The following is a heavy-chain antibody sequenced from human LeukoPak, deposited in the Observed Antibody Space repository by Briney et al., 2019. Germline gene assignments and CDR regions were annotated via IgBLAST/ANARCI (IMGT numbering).Heavy chain of an antibody. J-gene: IGHJ6*03. D-gene: IGHD2-15*01. CDR2: ISSSSSTI. CDR1: GFTFSSYS. Sequence: GGSLRLSCAASGFTFSSYSMNWVRQAPGKGLEWVSYISSSSSTIYYADSVKGRFTISRDNAKNSLYLQMNSLRAEDTAVYYCARPTYCSGGSCYPHPSLYYYMDVWGKGTTVTVSS. V-gene: IGHV3-48*01. CDR3: ARPTYCSGGSCYPHPSLYYYMDV.